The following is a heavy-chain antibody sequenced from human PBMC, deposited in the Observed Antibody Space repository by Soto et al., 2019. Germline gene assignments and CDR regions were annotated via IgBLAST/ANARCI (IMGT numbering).Heavy chain of an antibody. V-gene: IGHV1-24*01. J-gene: IGHJ6*02. CDR2: FDPEDGET. CDR1: GYTLTELS. D-gene: IGHD3-9*01. CDR3: APDRMDILTVYLRGGMDV. Sequence: QVQLVQSGAEVKKPGASVKVSCKVSGYTLTELSMHWVRQAPGKGHEWMGGFDPEDGETIYAQKFQGRVTITDNTSTDTAYMELSSRRSSDTAVYDCAPDRMDILTVYLRGGMDVWGQGTTVTVSS.